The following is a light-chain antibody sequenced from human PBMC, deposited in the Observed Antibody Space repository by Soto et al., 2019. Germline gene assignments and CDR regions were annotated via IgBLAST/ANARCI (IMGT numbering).Light chain of an antibody. CDR1: QSVSSSY. V-gene: IGKV3-20*01. CDR3: QQYGSSPLT. J-gene: IGKJ4*01. CDR2: GAS. Sequence: EIVLTQSPGTLSLSPGERATLSCRASQSVSSSYLAWYQQKPGQAPRLLIYGASSRATGIPDWFSGSGSGTDLTLTISRLEPEDFAVYYCQQYGSSPLTFGGGTKVEIK.